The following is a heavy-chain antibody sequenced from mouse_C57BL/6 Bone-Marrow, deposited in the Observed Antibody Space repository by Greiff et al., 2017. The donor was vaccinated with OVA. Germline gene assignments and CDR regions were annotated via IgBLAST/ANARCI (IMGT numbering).Heavy chain of an antibody. CDR2: ISSGSSTI. D-gene: IGHD1-1*01. V-gene: IGHV5-17*01. J-gene: IGHJ4*01. Sequence: EVKLMESGGGLVKPGGSLKLSCAASGFTFSDYGMHWVRQAPEKGLEWVAYISSGSSTIYYADTVKGRFTISRDNAKNTLFLQMTSLRSEDTAMYYCAYGSSYYYAMDYWGQGTSVTVSS. CDR1: GFTFSDYG. CDR3: AYGSSYYYAMDY.